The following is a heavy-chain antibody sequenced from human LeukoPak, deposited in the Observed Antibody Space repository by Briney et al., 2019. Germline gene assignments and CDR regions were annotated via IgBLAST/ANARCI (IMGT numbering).Heavy chain of an antibody. D-gene: IGHD6-6*01. CDR1: GYTFTSYD. CDR2: MNPNSGNT. J-gene: IGHJ6*03. CDR3: ARGGSSWYYYYYYMDV. Sequence: ASVKVSCKASGYTFTSYDINWVRQATGQGLEWMGWMNPNSGNTGYAQKFQGRVTITRNTSISTAYMELSSLRSEDTAVYYCARGGSSWYYYYYYMDVWGKGTTVTVPS. V-gene: IGHV1-8*03.